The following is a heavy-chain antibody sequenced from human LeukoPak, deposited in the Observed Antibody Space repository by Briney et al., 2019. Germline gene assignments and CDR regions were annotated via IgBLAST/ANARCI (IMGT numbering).Heavy chain of an antibody. CDR1: GLIPADFG. J-gene: IGHJ4*02. V-gene: IGHV3-20*04. CDR2: LYWDGGNR. D-gene: IGHD6-13*01. CDR3: TRDLSSNWFNFAY. Sequence: PGGSLRLFREFSGLIPADFGMRCVPHLPGRGLECVADLYWDGGNRFYADSVKGQFIITSDHAKNSLFLQMNSRRVEDTGLYYCTRDLSSNWFNFAYWGEGALVIVSS.